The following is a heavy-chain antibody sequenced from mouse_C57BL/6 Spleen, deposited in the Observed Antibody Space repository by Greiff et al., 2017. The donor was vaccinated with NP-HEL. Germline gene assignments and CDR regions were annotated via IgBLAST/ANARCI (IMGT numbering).Heavy chain of an antibody. CDR1: GFTFSSYG. CDR3: ARRRDLRVYFDY. D-gene: IGHD3-3*01. V-gene: IGHV5-6*02. J-gene: IGHJ2*01. CDR2: ISSGGSYT. Sequence: DVMLVESGGDLVKPGGSLKLSCAASGFTFSSYGMSWVRQTPDKRLEWVATISSGGSYTYYPDSVKGRFTISRDNAKNTLYLQMSSLKSEDTAMYYCARRRDLRVYFDYWGQGTTLTVSS.